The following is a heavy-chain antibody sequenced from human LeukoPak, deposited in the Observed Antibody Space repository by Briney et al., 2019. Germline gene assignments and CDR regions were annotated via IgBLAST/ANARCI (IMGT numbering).Heavy chain of an antibody. D-gene: IGHD4-17*01. V-gene: IGHV4-39*07. CDR3: ARDVLVSYGDYVRFDY. Sequence: SETLSLTCTVSGGSISSSSYYWGWIRQPPGKGLEWIGSIYHSGSTYYKPSLKSRVTISVDTSKNQFSLKLSSVTAADTAVYYCARDVLVSYGDYVRFDYWGQGTLVTVSS. J-gene: IGHJ4*02. CDR1: GGSISSSSYY. CDR2: IYHSGST.